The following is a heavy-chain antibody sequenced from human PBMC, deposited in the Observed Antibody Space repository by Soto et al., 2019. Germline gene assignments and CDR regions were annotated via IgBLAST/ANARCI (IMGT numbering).Heavy chain of an antibody. V-gene: IGHV2-5*02. CDR3: AHRSWSGGNDY. Sequence: QITLKESGPTLVKPTQTLTLTCTFSGFSLSTRGVGVGWIRQPPGKALEWLALIYWDDDKRYSPSLKRRLTITKDTSKNQVVLTMTNMDPVDTATYHCAHRSWSGGNDYWGHGTLVTVSS. CDR2: IYWDDDK. CDR1: GFSLSTRGVG. D-gene: IGHD3-10*01. J-gene: IGHJ4*01.